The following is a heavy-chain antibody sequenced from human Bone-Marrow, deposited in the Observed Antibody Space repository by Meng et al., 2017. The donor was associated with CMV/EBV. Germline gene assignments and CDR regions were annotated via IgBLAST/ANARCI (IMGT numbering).Heavy chain of an antibody. J-gene: IGHJ4*02. Sequence: EGPWGGSGGGLGQPGGSLRLSCAASGFTVSSNYMSWVRQAPGKGLEWVSRIDIDGRDITYADSVKGRFTISRDTAKNTLYLEMNSLRVEDTAVYYCARGLEEYLGWEMGYWGQGTLVTVSS. CDR3: ARGLEEYLGWEMGY. V-gene: IGHV3-74*03. CDR1: GFTVSSNY. D-gene: IGHD2/OR15-2a*01. CDR2: IDIDGRDI.